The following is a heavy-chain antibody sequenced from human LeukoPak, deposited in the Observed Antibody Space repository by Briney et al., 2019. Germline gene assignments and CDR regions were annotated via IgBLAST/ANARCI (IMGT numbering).Heavy chain of an antibody. CDR1: GGSFSGYY. CDR3: ARVGWGSGWGDYYYYYMDV. V-gene: IGHV4-34*01. CDR2: INHSGST. J-gene: IGHJ6*03. D-gene: IGHD6-19*01. Sequence: SETLSLTCAVYGGSFSGYYWSWIRQPPGKGLEWIGEINHSGSTNYNPSLKSRVTISVDTSKNQFSLKLSSVTAAGTAVYYCARVGWGSGWGDYYYYYMDVWGKGTTVTVSS.